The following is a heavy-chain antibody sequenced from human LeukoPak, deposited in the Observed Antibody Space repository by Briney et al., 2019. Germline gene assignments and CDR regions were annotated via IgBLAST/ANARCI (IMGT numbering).Heavy chain of an antibody. Sequence: GASVKVSCKASGYTFTSYGISWVRPAPGQGLEWMGWISAYNGNTNYAQKLQGRVTMTTDTSTSTAYMELRSLRSDDTAVYYCARDVSGVGATYYYYGMDVWGQGTTVTVSS. CDR3: ARDVSGVGATYYYYGMDV. D-gene: IGHD1-26*01. CDR1: GYTFTSYG. J-gene: IGHJ6*02. CDR2: ISAYNGNT. V-gene: IGHV1-18*01.